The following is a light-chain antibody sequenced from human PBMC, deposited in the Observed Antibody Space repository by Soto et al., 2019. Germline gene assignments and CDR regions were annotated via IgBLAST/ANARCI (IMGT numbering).Light chain of an antibody. CDR2: GAS. J-gene: IGKJ1*01. V-gene: IGKV3-15*01. Sequence: EIVMTQSPATLSVSPGERATLSCRASQSVSSNLAWYQQKPGQAPRLLIYGASTRATGIPARFSGSGSGTQLTLTISSLQSEDFAVYYCQQYNNWPQKTFGQGTKVEIK. CDR3: QQYNNWPQKT. CDR1: QSVSSN.